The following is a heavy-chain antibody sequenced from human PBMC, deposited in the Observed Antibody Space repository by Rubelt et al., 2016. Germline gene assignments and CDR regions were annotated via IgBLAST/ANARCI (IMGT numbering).Heavy chain of an antibody. CDR3: AGATVTTVD. CDR1: GGSFSAYY. J-gene: IGHJ4*02. V-gene: IGHV4-34*01. Sequence: QVQLQQWGAGLLKPSETLSLTCAFYGGSFSAYYWAWIRQPPGKGLEWIGEFSHGGLTNYKPSLKSRVTISLNTSKNQFSLRRISMTVADTAVYYCAGATVTTVDWGQGTLVTVSS. CDR2: FSHGGLT. D-gene: IGHD4-17*01.